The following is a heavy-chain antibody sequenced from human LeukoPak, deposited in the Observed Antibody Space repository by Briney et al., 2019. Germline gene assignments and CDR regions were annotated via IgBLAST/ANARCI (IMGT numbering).Heavy chain of an antibody. V-gene: IGHV4-4*07. J-gene: IGHJ5*02. CDR1: GGSISSYY. Sequence: SETLSLTCTVSGGSISSYYWSWIRQPAGKGLEWIGRIYTSGSTNYNPSLKSRVTISVDTSKNQFSLKLTSVTAADTAVYYCAKEGSGRLRNWFDPWGQGTLVTVSP. CDR2: IYTSGST. D-gene: IGHD2-15*01. CDR3: AKEGSGRLRNWFDP.